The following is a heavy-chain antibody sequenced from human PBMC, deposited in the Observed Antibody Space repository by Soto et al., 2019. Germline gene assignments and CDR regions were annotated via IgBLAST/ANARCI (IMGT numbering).Heavy chain of an antibody. V-gene: IGHV4-34*01. Sequence: QVQLQQWGAGLLKPSETLSLTCAVYGGSFSGYQWSWIRQTPGKGLEWIGGINDSGDINYNPSLKRRVTILGDSPKQQISLRLRSVTAADTAVYYCARGLILWFGELARRGGYYYYMDVWGKGATVTVS. CDR3: ARGLILWFGELARRGGYYYYMDV. D-gene: IGHD3-10*01. CDR1: GGSFSGYQ. CDR2: INDSGDI. J-gene: IGHJ6*03.